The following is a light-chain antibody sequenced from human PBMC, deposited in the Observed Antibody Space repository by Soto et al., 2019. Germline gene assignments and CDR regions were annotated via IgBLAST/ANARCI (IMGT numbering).Light chain of an antibody. CDR3: QQYDNWPLL. J-gene: IGKJ4*02. V-gene: IGKV3-15*01. Sequence: EIVMTQSPGFLSVSPGERVTLSCRASHSINRNLAWYQQKPGQGPRLPIYSASTRAAGIPPRFSGRGSGTEFTLTISSLQSEDFAVYYCQQYDNWPLLFGGGTKVGSK. CDR1: HSINRN. CDR2: SAS.